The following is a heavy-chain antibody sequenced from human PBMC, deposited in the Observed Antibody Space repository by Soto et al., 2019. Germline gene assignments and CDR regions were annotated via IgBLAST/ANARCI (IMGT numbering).Heavy chain of an antibody. CDR2: TNPNGGST. Sequence: QVQLVQSGAEVKKPGASVKVSCKASGYTFTHDYIHWVRQAPGQGLEWMGITNPNGGSTTYAQKFRAGFTMTRDTSTSTVYMELSSLRSEDSAVYYCATSVNSAMAFDYWGQGTLVTVSS. CDR1: GYTFTHDY. CDR3: ATSVNSAMAFDY. J-gene: IGHJ4*02. V-gene: IGHV1-46*01. D-gene: IGHD5-18*01.